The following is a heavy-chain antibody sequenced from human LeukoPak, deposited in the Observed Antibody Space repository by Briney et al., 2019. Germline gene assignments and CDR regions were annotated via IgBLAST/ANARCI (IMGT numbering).Heavy chain of an antibody. J-gene: IGHJ4*02. D-gene: IGHD3-10*01. CDR2: INHSGST. CDR3: ARGRPVMVRGAKSSGTFDY. CDR1: GGSFSGYY. V-gene: IGHV4-34*01. Sequence: SETLSLTCAVYGGSFSGYYWSWIRQPPGKGLEWIGEINHSGSTNYNPSLKSRVTISVDTSKNQFSLKLSSVTAADTAVYYCARGRPVMVRGAKSSGTFDYWGQGTLVTVSS.